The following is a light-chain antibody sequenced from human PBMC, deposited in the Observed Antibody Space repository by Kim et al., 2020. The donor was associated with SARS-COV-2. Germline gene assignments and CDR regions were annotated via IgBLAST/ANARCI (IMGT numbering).Light chain of an antibody. J-gene: IGKJ2*01. CDR3: QQYGSSPYT. CDR2: VAS. CDR1: QSVDSNY. V-gene: IGKV3-20*01. Sequence: LSPGERAPLSCMASQSVDSNYLAWFQQKPGQAPRLLIYVASSRATGIPDRFSGSGSGTDFTLTISRLEPEDFAVYYCQQYGSSPYTFGQGTKLEI.